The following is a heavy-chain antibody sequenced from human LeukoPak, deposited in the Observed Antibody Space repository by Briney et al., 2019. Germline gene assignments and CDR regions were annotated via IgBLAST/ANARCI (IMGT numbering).Heavy chain of an antibody. D-gene: IGHD3-22*01. CDR1: GGSFSGYY. Sequence: SETLSLTCAVFGGSFSGYYWSWIRQPAGKGLEWIGRIYTSGSTNYNPSLKSRVTMSVDTSKNQFSLKLSSVTAADTAVYYCAGRSYYYDSSGYFDYWGQGTLVTVSS. CDR2: IYTSGST. CDR3: AGRSYYYDSSGYFDY. V-gene: IGHV4-4*07. J-gene: IGHJ4*02.